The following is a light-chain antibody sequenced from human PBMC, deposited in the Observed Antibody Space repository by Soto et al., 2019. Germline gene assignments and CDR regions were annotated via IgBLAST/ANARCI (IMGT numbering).Light chain of an antibody. CDR3: SSYRV. V-gene: IGLV2-8*01. CDR2: EVT. Sequence: QSVLTQPPSASGSPGQSVTISCTGTSSDVGAYNYVAWYQQHPGKAPKLMIYEVTKRPSGVPDRFSGSKSGNTASLTVSGLQAEDEADYYCSSYRVFGGGTKLTVL. J-gene: IGLJ2*01. CDR1: SSDVGAYNY.